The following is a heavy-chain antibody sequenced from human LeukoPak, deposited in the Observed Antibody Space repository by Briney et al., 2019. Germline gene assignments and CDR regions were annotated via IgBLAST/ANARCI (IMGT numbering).Heavy chain of an antibody. CDR1: GGSISSGGYY. Sequence: PSQPLSLTCTVSGGSISSGGYYWSWIRQHPGKGLEWIGYIYYSGSTYYNPSLKSRVTISVDTSKNQFSLKLSSVTAADTAVYYCARDPGGYETGNFDYWGQGTLVTVYS. D-gene: IGHD5-12*01. CDR2: IYYSGST. J-gene: IGHJ4*02. CDR3: ARDPGGYETGNFDY. V-gene: IGHV4-31*03.